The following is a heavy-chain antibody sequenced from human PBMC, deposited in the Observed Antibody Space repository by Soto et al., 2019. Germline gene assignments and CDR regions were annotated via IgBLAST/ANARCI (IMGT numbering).Heavy chain of an antibody. CDR3: TTRNKSVGDLDD. D-gene: IGHD1-26*01. V-gene: IGHV1-24*01. CDR1: GYSLTELS. CDR2: SDPEDGER. J-gene: IGHJ4*02. Sequence: EASVKVSCKVSGYSLTELSIHWVRQAPGKGLEWMGGSDPEDGERVYAPKFQGRVTMTEDPSTATAYMELSSLRSKDTAVYYCTTRNKSVGDLDDRGPGTLVTVAS.